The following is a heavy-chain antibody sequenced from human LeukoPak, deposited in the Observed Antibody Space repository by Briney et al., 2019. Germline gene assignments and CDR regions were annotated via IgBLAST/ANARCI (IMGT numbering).Heavy chain of an antibody. J-gene: IGHJ6*03. D-gene: IGHD2-21*01. CDR1: GYTFTGYY. V-gene: IGHV1-2*04. CDR2: INPNSGGT. Sequence: ASVKVSCKASGYTFTGYYMHWVRQAPGQGLEWMGWINPNSGGTNYAQKFQGWVTMTRDTSISTAYMELSRLRSDDTAVYYCARAIHRACRGGDCNFYYMDVWGKGTTLTVSS. CDR3: ARAIHRACRGGDCNFYYMDV.